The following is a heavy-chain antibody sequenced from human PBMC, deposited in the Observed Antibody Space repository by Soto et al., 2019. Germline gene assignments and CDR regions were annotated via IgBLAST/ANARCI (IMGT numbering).Heavy chain of an antibody. CDR3: ARGSRHGEVDY. CDR1: GYTLTSYA. CDR2: INAGNGNT. Sequence: GASVKVSCKASGYTLTSYAMHWVRQAPGQRLEWMGWINAGNGNTKYSQKFQGRVTITRDTSASTAYMELSSLRSEDTAVYYCARGSRHGEVDYWGQGTLVTVSS. J-gene: IGHJ4*02. V-gene: IGHV1-3*01.